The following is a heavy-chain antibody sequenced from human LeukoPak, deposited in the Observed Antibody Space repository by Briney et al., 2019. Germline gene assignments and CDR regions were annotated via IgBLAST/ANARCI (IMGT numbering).Heavy chain of an antibody. J-gene: IGHJ6*02. CDR2: ISGDGGST. Sequence: GGSLRLSCSAAGFTFSDYAMHWVRQAPGKGLEWVSLISGDGGSTYYADSVKGRFTISRDNSKNSLYLQMNSLRTEDTALYYCAKDIYIRAGVGTRLYYYYGMDVWGQGTTVTVSS. V-gene: IGHV3-43*02. CDR1: GFTFSDYA. CDR3: AKDIYIRAGVGTRLYYYYGMDV. D-gene: IGHD1-1*01.